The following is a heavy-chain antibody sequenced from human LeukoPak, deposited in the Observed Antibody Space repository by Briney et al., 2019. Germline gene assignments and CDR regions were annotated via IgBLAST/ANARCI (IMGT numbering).Heavy chain of an antibody. Sequence: SETLSLTCTVSGGSISSSSYYWGWIRQPPGTGLGWIGNIYYSGSTYYNPSLESRVTMSLDTSKNQFSLKLSSVTAADTAVYYCARDENGYVWGSFRAWGQGTLVTVSS. CDR1: GGSISSSSYY. D-gene: IGHD3-16*02. V-gene: IGHV4-39*07. CDR2: IYYSGST. CDR3: ARDENGYVWGSFRA. J-gene: IGHJ5*02.